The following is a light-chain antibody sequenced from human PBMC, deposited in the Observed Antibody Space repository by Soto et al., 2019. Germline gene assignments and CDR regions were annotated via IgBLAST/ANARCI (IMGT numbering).Light chain of an antibody. Sequence: AIEMTQSPSSLSVSVGDRVTITCRASQGIRHDLGWYQQKPGKAPELLIYAASILQSGVPSRFSGSGSGTDFTLTISSLQPDDFATYYCQQYNTYPVTFGQGTKVDIK. CDR1: QGIRHD. J-gene: IGKJ2*01. CDR3: QQYNTYPVT. CDR2: AAS. V-gene: IGKV1-6*01.